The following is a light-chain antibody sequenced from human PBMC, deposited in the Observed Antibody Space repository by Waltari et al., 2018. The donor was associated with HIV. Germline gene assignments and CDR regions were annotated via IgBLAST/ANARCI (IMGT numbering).Light chain of an antibody. CDR2: AAS. J-gene: IGKJ2*01. CDR1: QSISRY. CDR3: QQSYSAPYT. V-gene: IGKV1-39*01. Sequence: DIQMTQSPSSLSASVGDRVTITCRASQSISRYINWYQQKLGKAPNLLIYAASSLQSGVSSRFSGSGSGTDFTLTISSLQPEDFATYYCQQSYSAPYTFGQGTKLEIK.